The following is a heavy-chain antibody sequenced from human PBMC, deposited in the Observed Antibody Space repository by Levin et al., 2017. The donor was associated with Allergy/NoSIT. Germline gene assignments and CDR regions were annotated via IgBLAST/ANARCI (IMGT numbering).Heavy chain of an antibody. Sequence: SETLSLTCTVSGGSISTGDDYWRWIRQPPGKGLEWIGYIYYSGYTYYNPSLKSRVTISVDTSKNQFSLKLSSVTAADTAVYYCAREKGGSGWYDYFDYWGQGTLVTVSS. CDR3: AREKGGSGWYDYFDY. D-gene: IGHD6-19*01. V-gene: IGHV4-30-4*01. J-gene: IGHJ4*02. CDR1: GGSISTGDDY. CDR2: IYYSGYT.